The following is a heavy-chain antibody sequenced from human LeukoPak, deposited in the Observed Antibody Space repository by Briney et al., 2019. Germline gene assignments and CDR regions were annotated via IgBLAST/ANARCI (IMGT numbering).Heavy chain of an antibody. D-gene: IGHD6-13*01. V-gene: IGHV4-59*01. CDR2: IYYSGST. CDR3: AGGSPKYSSSSGAFDI. Sequence: PSETLSLTCTVSGGSISSYYWSWIRQPPGKGLEWIGYIYYSGSTNYNPSLKSRVTISVDTSKNQLSLKLSSVTAADTAVYYCAGGSPKYSSSSGAFDIWGQGTMVTVSS. CDR1: GGSISSYY. J-gene: IGHJ3*02.